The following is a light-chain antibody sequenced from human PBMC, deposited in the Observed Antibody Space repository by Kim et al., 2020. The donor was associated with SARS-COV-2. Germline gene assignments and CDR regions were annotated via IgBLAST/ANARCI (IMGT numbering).Light chain of an antibody. Sequence: DIVMTQSPLSLPVTPGEPASISCRSSQSLLHSNGYNYLDWYLQKPGQSPQLLIYLGSNRASGVPDRFSGSGSGTDFTLKISRVEAEDVGVYYGMQALQTPLTFGGGTKLEI. CDR1: QSLLHSNGYNY. CDR2: LGS. V-gene: IGKV2-28*01. CDR3: MQALQTPLT. J-gene: IGKJ4*01.